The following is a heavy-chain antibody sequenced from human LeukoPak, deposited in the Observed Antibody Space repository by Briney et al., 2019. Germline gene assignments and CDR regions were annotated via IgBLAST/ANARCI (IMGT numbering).Heavy chain of an antibody. CDR3: ARVGSIAVAGYIDY. CDR2: INWNGGST. D-gene: IGHD6-19*01. V-gene: IGHV3-20*04. Sequence: GGSLRLSCAASGFTVSSNEMSWVRQAPGKGLEWVSGINWNGGSTGYADSVKGRFTISRDNAKNSLYLQMDSLRAEDTALYYCARVGSIAVAGYIDYWGQGTLVTVSS. CDR1: GFTVSSNE. J-gene: IGHJ4*02.